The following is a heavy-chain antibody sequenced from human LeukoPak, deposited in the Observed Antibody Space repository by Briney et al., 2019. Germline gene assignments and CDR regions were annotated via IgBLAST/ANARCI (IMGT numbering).Heavy chain of an antibody. CDR3: ARQLGGYYDY. CDR2: INYSGST. V-gene: IGHV4-61*08. J-gene: IGHJ4*02. Sequence: SETLSLTCTVSGGSISSGDYYWRWIRQPPGKGLEWIGYINYSGSTNYNPSLKSRVTISVDTSKNQFSLKLSSVTAADTAVYYCARQLGGYYDYWGQGTLVTVSS. D-gene: IGHD3-10*01. CDR1: GGSISSGDYY.